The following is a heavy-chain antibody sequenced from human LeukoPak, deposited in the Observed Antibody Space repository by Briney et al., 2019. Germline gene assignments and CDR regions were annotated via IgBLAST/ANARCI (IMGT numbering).Heavy chain of an antibody. CDR1: GISFSSYG. CDR2: LSSTGTT. V-gene: IGHV3-23*05. J-gene: IGHJ4*02. CDR3: ARVGYSSSWFFFNF. Sequence: GGSLRLSCAASGISFSSYGMSWVRQAPGKGLERVSTLSSTGTTFYAGSVEGRFTISRANSENTLYLQMDSLRAADTALYYCARVGYSSSWFFFNFWGQGTLVTVSS. D-gene: IGHD6-13*01.